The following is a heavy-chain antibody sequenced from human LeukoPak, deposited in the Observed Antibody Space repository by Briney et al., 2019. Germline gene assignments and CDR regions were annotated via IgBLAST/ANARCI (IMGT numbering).Heavy chain of an antibody. V-gene: IGHV4-4*09. CDR2: IYTSGSP. J-gene: IGHJ3*02. D-gene: IGHD2-8*01. CDR3: ARQSMDAFDI. CDR1: GGSIHTYY. Sequence: PSETLSLTCVVSGGSIHTYYWSWIRQPPGKGLEWIGYIYTSGSPNYNPSLKSRVTLSVDKSKNQFSLKLNSVTAADTAVYYCARQSMDAFDIWGQGTMVSVSS.